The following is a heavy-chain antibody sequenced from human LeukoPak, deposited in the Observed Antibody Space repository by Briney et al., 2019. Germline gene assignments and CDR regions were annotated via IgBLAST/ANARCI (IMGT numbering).Heavy chain of an antibody. CDR3: AKEATSTWYGGWFDR. D-gene: IGHD6-13*01. CDR2: ITATTGRT. J-gene: IGHJ5*02. V-gene: IGHV3-23*01. CDR1: GFTFSSYA. Sequence: PGXXLXLSCAASGFTFSSYAMSWVRQAPGRGLEWVSGITATTGRTYYADSVKGRFTISRDNSKNTLYLQMNSLRAEDTGKFYCAKEATSTWYGGWFDRWGQGTLVTVSS.